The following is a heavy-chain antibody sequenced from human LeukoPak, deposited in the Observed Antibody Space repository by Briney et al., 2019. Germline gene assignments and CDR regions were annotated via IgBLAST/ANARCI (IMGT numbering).Heavy chain of an antibody. Sequence: NPSETLSLTCTVSGGSISSYYWSWIRQPPGKGLEWIGEINHSGSTNYNPSLKSRVTISVDTSKNQFSLKLSSVTAADTAVYYCARGDYYDSSGYYYFDYWGQGTLVTVSS. CDR3: ARGDYYDSSGYYYFDY. V-gene: IGHV4-34*01. CDR2: INHSGST. CDR1: GGSISSYY. J-gene: IGHJ4*02. D-gene: IGHD3-22*01.